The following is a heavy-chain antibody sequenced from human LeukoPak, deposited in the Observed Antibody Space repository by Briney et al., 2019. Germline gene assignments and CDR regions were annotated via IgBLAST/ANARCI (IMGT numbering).Heavy chain of an antibody. Sequence: KPSETLSLTCSVSGGSFSSSSYYWGWIRQPPGKGLEWIGSISYNGSTFYNPSLKSRVTISVDTSKNQFSLKLSSVTAADTAVYYCARGEDYGGNFSWYFDLWGRGTLSLSPQ. J-gene: IGHJ2*01. D-gene: IGHD4-23*01. V-gene: IGHV4-39*07. CDR2: ISYNGST. CDR1: GGSFSSSSYY. CDR3: ARGEDYGGNFSWYFDL.